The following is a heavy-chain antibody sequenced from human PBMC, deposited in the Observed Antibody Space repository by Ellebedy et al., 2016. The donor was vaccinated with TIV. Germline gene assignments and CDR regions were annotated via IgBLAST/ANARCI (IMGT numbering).Heavy chain of an antibody. J-gene: IGHJ2*01. CDR2: IIPIFGTA. CDR3: ARTIATSRRFRYWYFDL. CDR1: GGTFSSYA. Sequence: AASVKVSCKASGGTFSSYAISWVRQAPGQGLEWMGGIIPIFGTANYAQKFQGRVTITADESTSTAYMELSSLRSEDTAVYYCARTIATSRRFRYWYFDLWGRGTLVTVSS. D-gene: IGHD2-21*01. V-gene: IGHV1-69*13.